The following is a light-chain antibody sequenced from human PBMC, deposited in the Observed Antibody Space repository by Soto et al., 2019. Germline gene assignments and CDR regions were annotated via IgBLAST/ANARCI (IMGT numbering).Light chain of an antibody. CDR1: SSDVGAYNL. CDR3: SSYTNTSTLV. J-gene: IGLJ3*02. V-gene: IGLV2-14*02. Sequence: QSALTQPASVSGSPGQSITISCTGTSSDVGAYNLVSWYQQHPGRAPKLFIFDVSNRPSGVSNRFSGSKSGNTASLTISGLQAEDEAFYHCSSYTNTSTLVFGGGTKLTVL. CDR2: DVS.